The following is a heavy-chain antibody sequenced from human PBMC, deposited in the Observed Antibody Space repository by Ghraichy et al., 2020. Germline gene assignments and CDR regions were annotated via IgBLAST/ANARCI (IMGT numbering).Heavy chain of an antibody. CDR2: INHSGST. J-gene: IGHJ3*02. D-gene: IGHD1-26*01. V-gene: IGHV4-34*01. CDR1: GGSFSGYY. Sequence: ESLNISCAVYGGSFSGYYWSWIRQPPGKGLEWIGEINHSGSTNYNPSLKSRVTISVVTSKNQFSLKLSSVTAADTAVYYCARGGSGIDAFDIWGQGTMVTVSS. CDR3: ARGGSGIDAFDI.